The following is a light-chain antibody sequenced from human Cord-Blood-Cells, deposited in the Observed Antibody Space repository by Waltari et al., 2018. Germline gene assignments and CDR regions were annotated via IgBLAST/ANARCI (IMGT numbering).Light chain of an antibody. CDR1: SSNIGAGYD. J-gene: IGLJ3*02. Sequence: QSVLTQPPSVSGAPGQRVTISCTGSSSNIGAGYDVHWYQQLPGTAPKLLIYGNSNRPSGVPDRFPGSKSGTSASLAITGLQAEDEADYYCQSYDSSLSEGVFGGGTKLTVL. CDR2: GNS. V-gene: IGLV1-40*01. CDR3: QSYDSSLSEGV.